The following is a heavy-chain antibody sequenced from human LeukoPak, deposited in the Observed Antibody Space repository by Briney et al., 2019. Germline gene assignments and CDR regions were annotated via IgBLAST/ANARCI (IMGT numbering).Heavy chain of an antibody. V-gene: IGHV1-69*04. Sequence: RASVKVSCKASGYTFTSYAISWVRQAPGQGLEWMGRIIPILGIANYAQKFQGRVTITADKSTSTAYMELSSLRSEDTAVYYCARSGGYYYYYGMDVWGQGTTVTVSS. CDR1: GYTFTSYA. J-gene: IGHJ6*02. D-gene: IGHD4-23*01. CDR3: ARSGGYYYYYGMDV. CDR2: IIPILGIA.